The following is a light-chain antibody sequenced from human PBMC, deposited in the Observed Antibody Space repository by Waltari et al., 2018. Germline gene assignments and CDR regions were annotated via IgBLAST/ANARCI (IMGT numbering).Light chain of an antibody. CDR1: REHSAYA. CDR2: IDGGGGH. CDR3: QTWDPDTVV. Sequence: QLAVTQSPSASASLGASVKLTRARRREHSAYALAWHHHQPEQGPRFSMNIDGGGGHTKGDGIPDRFSGFSSGAERYLTISSLQYEDEAAYYCQTWDPDTVVFGGGTKLTV. V-gene: IGLV4-69*01. J-gene: IGLJ2*01.